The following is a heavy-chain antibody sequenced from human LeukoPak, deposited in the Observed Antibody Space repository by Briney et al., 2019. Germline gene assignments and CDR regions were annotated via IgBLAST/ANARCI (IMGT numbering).Heavy chain of an antibody. CDR2: ISAYNGNT. CDR1: GYIFTSYG. V-gene: IGHV1-18*04. D-gene: IGHD4-17*01. J-gene: IGHJ4*02. CDR3: ARDAFTVTTPNYFDY. Sequence: ASVKVSCKASGYIFTSYGISWVRRTPGQGLEWMGWISAYNGNTNYAQKLQGRVTMTSDTSTSTAYMELRSLRSDDTAVYYCARDAFTVTTPNYFDYWGQGTLVTVSA.